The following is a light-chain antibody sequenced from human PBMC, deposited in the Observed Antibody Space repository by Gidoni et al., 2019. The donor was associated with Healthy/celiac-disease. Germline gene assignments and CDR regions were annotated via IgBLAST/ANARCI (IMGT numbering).Light chain of an antibody. J-gene: IGKJ2*01. V-gene: IGKV2-28*01. CDR2: LGS. CDR1: QSLLHSNGYNY. CDR3: MQALQTPNT. Sequence: DIVMTQSLPSLPVTPGEPASISCRSSQSLLHSNGYNYLDWYLQKPGQSPQLLIYLGSNRAAGVPGRFSGNGSGTDFTLKISRVEAEDVGVYYCMQALQTPNTFGQWTKLEIK.